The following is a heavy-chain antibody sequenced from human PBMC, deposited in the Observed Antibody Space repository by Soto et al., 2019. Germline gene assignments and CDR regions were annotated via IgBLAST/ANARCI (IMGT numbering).Heavy chain of an antibody. CDR3: ASLVPYYYGSGAPTMSAFDI. V-gene: IGHV1-46*01. CDR1: GYTFTSYY. CDR2: INPSGGST. Sequence: GASVKVSCKASGYTFTSYYMHWVRQAPGQGLEWMGIINPSGGSTSYAQKFQGRVTMTRDTSTSTVYMELSSLRSEDTAVYYCASLVPYYYGSGAPTMSAFDIWGQGPMVTVSS. J-gene: IGHJ3*02. D-gene: IGHD3-10*01.